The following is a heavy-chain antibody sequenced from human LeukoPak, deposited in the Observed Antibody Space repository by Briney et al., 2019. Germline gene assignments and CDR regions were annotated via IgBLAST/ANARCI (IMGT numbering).Heavy chain of an antibody. CDR1: GYTFTSYD. CDR2: MNPNSGNT. D-gene: IGHD3-3*01. V-gene: IGHV1-8*01. CDR3: AREGDLDFWSGYSNSPFDY. J-gene: IGHJ4*02. Sequence: ASVKVSCKASGYTFTSYDINWVRQATGQGLEWMGWMNPNSGNTGYAQKFQGRVTMTRNTSISTAYMELSSLRSEDTAVYYCAREGDLDFWSGYSNSPFDYWGQGTLVTVSS.